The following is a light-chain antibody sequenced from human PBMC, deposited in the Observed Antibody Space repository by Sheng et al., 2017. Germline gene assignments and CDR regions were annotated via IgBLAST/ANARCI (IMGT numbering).Light chain of an antibody. V-gene: IGKV3-11*01. Sequence: EIVLTQSPATLSLSPGERATLSCRASQSVSIYLAWYQQKPGQAPRLLIYDASNRATGIPARFSGSGSGTDFALTISSLEPEDFAVYYCQQRSNWSSFGGGTKVEIK. J-gene: IGKJ4*01. CDR1: QSVSIY. CDR3: QQRSNWSS. CDR2: DAS.